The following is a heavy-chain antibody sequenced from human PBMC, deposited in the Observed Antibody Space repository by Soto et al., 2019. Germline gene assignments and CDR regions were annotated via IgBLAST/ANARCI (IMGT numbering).Heavy chain of an antibody. CDR3: ASRVMATAHFDY. CDR1: GGTFSSYA. CDR2: IIPIFGTA. V-gene: IGHV1-69*13. Sequence: SVEVSCKASGGTFSSYAMSWVRQAPGQGLEWMGGIIPIFGTANYAQKFQGRVTITADESTSTAYMELSSLRSEDTAVYYCASRVMATAHFDYWGQGTLVTVSS. J-gene: IGHJ4*02. D-gene: IGHD2-21*01.